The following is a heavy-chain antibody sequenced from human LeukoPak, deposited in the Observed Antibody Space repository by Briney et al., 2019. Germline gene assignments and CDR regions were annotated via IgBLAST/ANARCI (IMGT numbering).Heavy chain of an antibody. CDR3: ARVPQPKYWYFDL. J-gene: IGHJ2*01. Sequence: PGRSLRLSCAASGFTFDDYAMHWVRQAPGKGLEWVSGISWNSGSIGYADSVKGRFTISRDNAKNSLYLQMNSLRAEDMAVYHCARVPQPKYWYFDLWGRGALVTVSS. D-gene: IGHD6-13*01. CDR2: ISWNSGSI. V-gene: IGHV3-9*03. CDR1: GFTFDDYA.